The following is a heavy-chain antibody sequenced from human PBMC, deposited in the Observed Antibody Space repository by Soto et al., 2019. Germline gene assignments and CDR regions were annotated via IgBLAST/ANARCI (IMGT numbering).Heavy chain of an antibody. J-gene: IGHJ5*02. CDR3: ASSPKKKQLVHWFDP. V-gene: IGHV1-69*13. CDR1: GGTFSSYA. D-gene: IGHD6-13*01. Sequence: SVKVSCKASGGTFSSYAISWVRQAPGQGLEWMGGIIPIFGTANYGQKFQGRVTITADESTSTAYMELSSLRSEDTAVYYCASSPKKKQLVHWFDPWCQGNLVTVSS. CDR2: IIPIFGTA.